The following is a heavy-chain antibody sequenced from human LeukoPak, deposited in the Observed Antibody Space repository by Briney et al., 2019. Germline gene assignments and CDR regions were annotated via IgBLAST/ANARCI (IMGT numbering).Heavy chain of an antibody. D-gene: IGHD3-3*01. J-gene: IGHJ3*02. V-gene: IGHV3-23*01. CDR2: IGGSGGST. Sequence: GGSLRLSCAASGFTFSSYAMSWVRQAPGKGLEWVSAIGGSGGSTYYADSVKGRFTISRDNSKNTLYLQMNSLRAEDTAVYYCARVRYYDFWSGPFDIWGQGTMVTVSS. CDR1: GFTFSSYA. CDR3: ARVRYYDFWSGPFDI.